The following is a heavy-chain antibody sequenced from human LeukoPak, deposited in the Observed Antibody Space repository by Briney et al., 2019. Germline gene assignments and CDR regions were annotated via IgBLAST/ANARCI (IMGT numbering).Heavy chain of an antibody. CDR1: GFSFSGHS. Sequence: GESLKISCAASGFSFSGHSINWVRQAPGKGLEWVSAISGSGGSTYYADSVKGRFTISRDNSKNTLYLQMNSLRAEDTAVYYCAKGDPIAAAGTDYWGQGTLVTASS. CDR2: ISGSGGST. V-gene: IGHV3-23*01. D-gene: IGHD6-13*01. CDR3: AKGDPIAAAGTDY. J-gene: IGHJ4*02.